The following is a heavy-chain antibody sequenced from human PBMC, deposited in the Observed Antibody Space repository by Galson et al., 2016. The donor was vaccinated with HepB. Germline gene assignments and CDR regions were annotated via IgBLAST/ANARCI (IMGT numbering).Heavy chain of an antibody. Sequence: SLRLSCAASGFVFSNFGLSWARQAPGKGLEWVASISTRRTTDYSDSVQGRFTISRDNSNNTLYLQMNGLRAEDTAVYYCAKERLVRRIFDHWGQGTLLTVSS. CDR3: AKERLVRRIFDH. J-gene: IGHJ4*02. D-gene: IGHD1-1*01. CDR2: ISTRRTT. CDR1: GFVFSNFG. V-gene: IGHV3-23*01.